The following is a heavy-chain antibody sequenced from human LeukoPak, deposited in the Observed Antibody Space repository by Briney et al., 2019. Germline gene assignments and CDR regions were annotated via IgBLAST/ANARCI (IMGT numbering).Heavy chain of an antibody. CDR2: ISRNSGTI. D-gene: IGHD4-17*01. Sequence: GGSLRLSCAASGFTFSTYDMNWVRQAPGKGLERVSYISRNSGTIYYADSVKGRFTISRDNAKNSLYLQMNSLGDGDTAVYYCARDNYGDYVEVFDYWGQGALVTVSS. CDR3: ARDNYGDYVEVFDY. CDR1: GFTFSTYD. J-gene: IGHJ4*02. V-gene: IGHV3-48*02.